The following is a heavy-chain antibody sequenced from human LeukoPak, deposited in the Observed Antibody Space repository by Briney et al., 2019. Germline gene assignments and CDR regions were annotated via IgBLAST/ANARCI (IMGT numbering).Heavy chain of an antibody. CDR3: AKGYSSGWKRPAFDP. V-gene: IGHV3-23*01. CDR2: ISGSGGST. Sequence: PGGSLRLSCAASGFTFSSYAMSWVRQAPGKGLEWVSAISGSGGSTYYADSVKGRFTISRDNSKNTLYLQMNSLRAEDTAVYYCAKGYSSGWKRPAFDPWGQGTLVTVSS. J-gene: IGHJ5*02. CDR1: GFTFSSYA. D-gene: IGHD6-19*01.